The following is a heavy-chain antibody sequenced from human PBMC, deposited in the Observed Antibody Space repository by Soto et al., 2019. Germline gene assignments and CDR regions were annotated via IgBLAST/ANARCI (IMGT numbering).Heavy chain of an antibody. V-gene: IGHV3-74*01. CDR3: AREVKQLGFYGMDV. CDR1: GFSFSSHW. D-gene: IGHD6-13*01. J-gene: IGHJ6*02. Sequence: EAQLVESGGGLVQPGGSLRLSCAASGFSFSSHWMHWVRQAPGKGLVWVSRINSDGSSTSYADSAKGRFTISRDNAKNTLYLQMNSLRVEDTAVYYCAREVKQLGFYGMDVWGQGTTVTVSS. CDR2: INSDGSST.